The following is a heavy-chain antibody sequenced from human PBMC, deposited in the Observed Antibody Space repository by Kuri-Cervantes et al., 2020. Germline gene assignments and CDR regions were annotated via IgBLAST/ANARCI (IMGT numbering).Heavy chain of an antibody. V-gene: IGHV3-48*01. CDR2: ISQSSSTI. CDR1: GFTFATYG. J-gene: IGHJ2*01. CDR3: AREGYCRGGNCYPSYWYFDL. Sequence: GGSLRLSCAASGFTFATYGMNWVRQAPGKGLEWVSYISQSSSTIYYPDSVRGRFTISRDDAKNSLYLQMNSLRAEDTAVYYCAREGYCRGGNCYPSYWYFDLWGRGTLVTVSS. D-gene: IGHD2-15*01.